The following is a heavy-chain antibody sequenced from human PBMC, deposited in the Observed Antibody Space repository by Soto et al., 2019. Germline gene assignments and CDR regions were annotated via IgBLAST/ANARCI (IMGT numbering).Heavy chain of an antibody. J-gene: IGHJ4*02. D-gene: IGHD3-22*01. V-gene: IGHV4-59*01. Sequence: SETLSLTCTVSGDSISTFYWGWMRQSPGKELEWIGYVYYTGSTNYNPSLKSRVTISVDRSKNQFSLKLTSANAADTAVYYCARGRTVRNYADDSSDYFYFFDYWGQGTQVTVS. CDR3: ARGRTVRNYADDSSDYFYFFDY. CDR2: VYYTGST. CDR1: GDSISTFY.